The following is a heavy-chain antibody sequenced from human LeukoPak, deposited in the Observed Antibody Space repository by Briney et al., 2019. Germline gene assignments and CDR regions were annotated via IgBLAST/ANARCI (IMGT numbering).Heavy chain of an antibody. J-gene: IGHJ6*03. V-gene: IGHV1-24*01. Sequence: ASVKVSCKVSGYTLTELSMHWVRQAPGKGLEWMGGFDPEDGETIYAQKFQGRVTMTEDTSTDTAYMELSSLRSDDTAVYYCARGVTIFGVVIEECYYYMDVWGKGTTVTVSS. CDR3: ARGVTIFGVVIEECYYYMDV. CDR2: FDPEDGET. D-gene: IGHD3-3*01. CDR1: GYTLTELS.